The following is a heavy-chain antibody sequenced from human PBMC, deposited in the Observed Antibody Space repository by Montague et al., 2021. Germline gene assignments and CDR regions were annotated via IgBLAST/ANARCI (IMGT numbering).Heavy chain of an antibody. D-gene: IGHD3-10*01. CDR2: IFYSGNT. J-gene: IGHJ4*02. Sequence: TLSLTYTVSGGSISSGGYYWSWVRQLPGKGLEWIGYIFYSGNTYYNPSLKSRVTISVDTSKNQFSLKLSSVTAADTAVYYCARAEDYYGSGSYLGFDYWGQGTQVTVSS. V-gene: IGHV4-31*03. CDR3: ARAEDYYGSGSYLGFDY. CDR1: GGSISSGGYY.